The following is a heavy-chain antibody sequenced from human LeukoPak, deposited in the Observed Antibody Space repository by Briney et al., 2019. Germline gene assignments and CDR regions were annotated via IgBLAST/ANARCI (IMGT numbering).Heavy chain of an antibody. D-gene: IGHD1-26*01. Sequence: SETLSLTCTVSGGSISSYYWSWIRQPPGKGLEWIGYISYSGSTDYNPSLKSRVTTSLDTSKNQFSLRLSSVTAADTAVYYCARETRLHSGSYSNDAFDIWGQGTMVTVSS. V-gene: IGHV4-59*01. CDR1: GGSISSYY. CDR3: ARETRLHSGSYSNDAFDI. J-gene: IGHJ3*02. CDR2: ISYSGST.